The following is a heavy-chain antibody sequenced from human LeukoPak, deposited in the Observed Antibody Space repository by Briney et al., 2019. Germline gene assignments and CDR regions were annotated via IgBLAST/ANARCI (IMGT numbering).Heavy chain of an antibody. D-gene: IGHD6-19*01. CDR1: GGTFSSYA. Sequence: SAKVSCKASGGTFSSYAISWVRQAPGQGLEWMGRIIPIFGTANYAQKFQGRVTITMDESTSTAYMELSSLRSEDTAVYYCAREHSSGWYGDYWGQGTLVTVSS. CDR3: AREHSSGWYGDY. J-gene: IGHJ4*02. V-gene: IGHV1-69*05. CDR2: IIPIFGTA.